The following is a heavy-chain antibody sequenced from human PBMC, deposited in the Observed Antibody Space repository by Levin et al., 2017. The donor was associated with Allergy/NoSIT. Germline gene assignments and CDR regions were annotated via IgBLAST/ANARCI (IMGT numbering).Heavy chain of an antibody. CDR1: GGSISSSNW. Sequence: SETLSLTCAVSGGSISSSNWWSWVRQPPGKRLEWIGVIYHSGSTYYNPSLNSRVTISVDKSKNQLSLKLSSVTAAETAVYYCASLPFPDSAIVRGADPHWGQGTLVTVSS. J-gene: IGHJ4*02. CDR3: ASLPFPDSAIVRGADPH. V-gene: IGHV4-4*02. D-gene: IGHD3-10*01. CDR2: IYHSGST.